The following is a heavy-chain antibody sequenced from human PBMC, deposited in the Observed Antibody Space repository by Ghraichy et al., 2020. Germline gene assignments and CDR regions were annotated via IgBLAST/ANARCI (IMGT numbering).Heavy chain of an antibody. J-gene: IGHJ3*02. CDR3: AALWFGELFGAFDI. D-gene: IGHD3-10*01. CDR1: GFTFSSYG. CDR2: ISYDGSNK. V-gene: IGHV3-30*03. Sequence: GGSLRLSCAASGFTFSSYGMHWVRQAPGKGLEWVAVISYDGSNKYYADSVKGRFTISRDNSKNTLYLQMNSLRAEDTAVYYCAALWFGELFGAFDIWGQGTMVTVSS.